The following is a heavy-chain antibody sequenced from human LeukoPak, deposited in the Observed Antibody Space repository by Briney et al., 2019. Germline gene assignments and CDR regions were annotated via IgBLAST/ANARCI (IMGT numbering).Heavy chain of an antibody. CDR2: IRTTAEGAKYA. J-gene: IGHJ4*02. Sequence: GGSLRLSCATSGFSSTDYPMNWVRQAPGKGLEWISNIRTTAEGAKYAYYADSVKGRVTISRDDGKNTLYLHMNSLRDDDTAVYYCATDQRYAFDYWGQGILVTVSS. V-gene: IGHV3-48*02. D-gene: IGHD3-9*01. CDR1: GFSSTDYP. CDR3: ATDQRYAFDY.